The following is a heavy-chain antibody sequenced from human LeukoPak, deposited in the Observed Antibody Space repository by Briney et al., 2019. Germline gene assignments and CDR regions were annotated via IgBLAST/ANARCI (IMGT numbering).Heavy chain of an antibody. Sequence: GGSLRLSCAASGFTFSSYGMSSVRQAPGKGLEWVSAISGSGGSTYYADSVKGRFTISRDNSKNTLYLQMGSLRAEDMAVYYCARGSRNHYDYSGYYSYWGQGTLVTVSS. CDR3: ARGSRNHYDYSGYYSY. D-gene: IGHD3-22*01. CDR1: GFTFSSYG. V-gene: IGHV3-23*01. CDR2: ISGSGGST. J-gene: IGHJ4*02.